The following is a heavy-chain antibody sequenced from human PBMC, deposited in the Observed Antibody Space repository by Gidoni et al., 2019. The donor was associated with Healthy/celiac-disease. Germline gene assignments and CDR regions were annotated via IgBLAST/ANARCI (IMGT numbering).Heavy chain of an antibody. CDR3: ARDAMVRGSSPFDY. V-gene: IGHV1-69*04. CDR1: GCTFSSYT. Sequence: QVQLVHSGAEVKKPGSSVQVSCKASGCTFSSYTISWVRQAPGQGLEWMGRIIPILGIANYAQKFQGRVTITADKSTSTAYMELSSLRSEDTAVYYCARDAMVRGSSPFDYWGQGTLVTVSS. J-gene: IGHJ4*02. D-gene: IGHD3-10*01. CDR2: IIPILGIA.